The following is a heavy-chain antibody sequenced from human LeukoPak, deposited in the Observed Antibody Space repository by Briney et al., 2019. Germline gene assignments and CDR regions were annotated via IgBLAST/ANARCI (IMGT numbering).Heavy chain of an antibody. D-gene: IGHD1-26*01. V-gene: IGHV3-21*01. CDR2: ISSSSSYI. CDR3: ARDEEWELVFDY. CDR1: GFTFSSYS. Sequence: GGSLRLSCAASGFTFSSYSMNWVRQAPGKGLEWVSSISSSSSYIYYADSVKGRFTISRDNAKNSLYLKMNSLRAEDTAVYYCARDEEWELVFDYWGQGTLVTVSS. J-gene: IGHJ4*02.